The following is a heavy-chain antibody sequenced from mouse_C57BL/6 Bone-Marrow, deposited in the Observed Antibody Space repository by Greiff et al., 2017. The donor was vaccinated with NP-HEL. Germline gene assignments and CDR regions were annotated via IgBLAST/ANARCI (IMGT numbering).Heavy chain of an antibody. D-gene: IGHD2-5*01. CDR3: TDSNVWFAY. V-gene: IGHV14-4*01. CDR2: IDPENGDT. CDR1: GFNIKDDY. Sequence: EVQLQQSGAELVRPGASVKLSCTASGFNIKDDYMHWVKQRPEQGLEWIGWIDPENGDTEYASKFQGKATITADTSSNTAYLQLSSLTSEDTAVYYCTDSNVWFAYWGQGTLVTVSA. J-gene: IGHJ3*01.